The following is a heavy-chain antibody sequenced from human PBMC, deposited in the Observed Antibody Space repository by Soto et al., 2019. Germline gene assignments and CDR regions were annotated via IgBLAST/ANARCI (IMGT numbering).Heavy chain of an antibody. CDR1: GFTFSSYA. CDR3: AREGTSRDGYSYFDY. D-gene: IGHD1-7*01. J-gene: IGHJ4*02. CDR2: ISYDGSNK. Sequence: PGGSLRLSCAASGFTFSSYAMHWVRQAPGKGLEWVAVISYDGSNKYYADSVKGRFTISRDNSKNTLYLQMNSLRAEDTAVYYCAREGTSRDGYSYFDYWGQGTLVTVSS. V-gene: IGHV3-30-3*01.